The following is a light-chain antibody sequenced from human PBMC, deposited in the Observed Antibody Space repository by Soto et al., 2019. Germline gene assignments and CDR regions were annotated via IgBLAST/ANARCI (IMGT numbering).Light chain of an antibody. V-gene: IGKV1-5*01. Sequence: DIQMTQSPSTLSASVGDRVTITCRASQTINDWLAWYQQKPGKGPKLLIYDASRLERGVSSRFSGSGSWTEFTLTISGLQPDDSATYYCQQYQTYSKTFGRGTKVEI. CDR1: QTINDW. CDR2: DAS. J-gene: IGKJ1*01. CDR3: QQYQTYSKT.